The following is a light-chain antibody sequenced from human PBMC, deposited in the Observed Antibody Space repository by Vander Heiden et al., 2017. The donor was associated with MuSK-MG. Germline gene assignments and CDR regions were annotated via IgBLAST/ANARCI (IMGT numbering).Light chain of an antibody. CDR3: QQSGTRPYT. CDR2: TAS. V-gene: IGKV1-39*01. CDR1: QNINRY. Sequence: DIQMTQSPSSLSASVGDRVTITCRASQNINRYLNWYQQKPGKSPKLLISTASSLHSGVPSRFSGSGSGTDFTVTISSLQPEDFATYYCQQSGTRPYTFGQGTKLEI. J-gene: IGKJ2*01.